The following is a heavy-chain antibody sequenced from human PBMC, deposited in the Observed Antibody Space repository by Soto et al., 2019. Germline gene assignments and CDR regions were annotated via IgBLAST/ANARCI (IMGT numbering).Heavy chain of an antibody. V-gene: IGHV4-59*01. J-gene: IGHJ5*02. CDR2: IYYSGST. CDR1: GGSISSYY. Sequence: SETLSLTCTVSGGSISSYYWSWIRQPPGKGLEWIGYIYYSGSTNYNPSLKSRVTISVDTSKNQFSLKLSSVTAADTAVYYCARARSITIFGVVIMPDLRCFDPWGQGTWVTVSS. CDR3: ARARSITIFGVVIMPDLRCFDP. D-gene: IGHD3-3*01.